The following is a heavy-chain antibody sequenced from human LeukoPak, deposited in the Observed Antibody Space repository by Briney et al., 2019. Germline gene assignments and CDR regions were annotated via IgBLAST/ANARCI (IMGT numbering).Heavy chain of an antibody. CDR2: MWHDGSNK. V-gene: IGHV3-33*01. D-gene: IGHD5-24*01. Sequence: HPGGSLRLSCAASGFTFSNYGMHWVRQAPGKGLEWVALMWHDGSNKHYADSVKGRFTISRDNSKNTLYLQMNSLRAEDTAVYYCARARRRDGFDYWGQGTLVTVSS. CDR1: GFTFSNYG. CDR3: ARARRRDGFDY. J-gene: IGHJ4*02.